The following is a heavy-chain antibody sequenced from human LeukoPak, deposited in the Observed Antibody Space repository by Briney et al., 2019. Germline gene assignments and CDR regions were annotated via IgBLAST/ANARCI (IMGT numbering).Heavy chain of an antibody. CDR2: ISYDGSNK. CDR3: ARQQYSSSWGGFDY. D-gene: IGHD6-6*01. J-gene: IGHJ4*02. V-gene: IGHV3-30*19. CDR1: GFTFSTYG. Sequence: PGGSLRLFCAASGFTFSTYGMHWVRQAPGKGLEWVAVISYDGSNKYYADSVKGRFTISRDNSKNTLYLQMNSLRAEDTAVYYCARQQYSSSWGGFDYWGQGTLVTVSS.